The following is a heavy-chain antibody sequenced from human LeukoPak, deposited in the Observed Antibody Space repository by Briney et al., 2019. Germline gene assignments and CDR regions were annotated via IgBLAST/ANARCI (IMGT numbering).Heavy chain of an antibody. D-gene: IGHD3-10*01. CDR2: IYHSGGT. V-gene: IGHV4-4*02. CDR3: AGGYYYGSGSYRVYYYYGMDV. J-gene: IGHJ6*04. CDR1: GGSISSSNW. Sequence: SGTLSLTCAVSGGSISSSNWWSWVRQPPGKGLEWIGEIYHSGGTNYNPSLKGRVTISVDKSKNQYSLKLSSVNAADTAVYYCAGGYYYGSGSYRVYYYYGMDVWGKGTTVTVSS.